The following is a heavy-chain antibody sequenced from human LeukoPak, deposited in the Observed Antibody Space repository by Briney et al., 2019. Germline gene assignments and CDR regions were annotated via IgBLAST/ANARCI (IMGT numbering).Heavy chain of an antibody. CDR2: ISSSSSTI. V-gene: IGHV3-48*04. CDR3: ASGLGFCSGSDCTNLVKDYYYGMNV. CDR1: GFTFSSYS. D-gene: IGHD2-15*01. Sequence: GGSLRLSCATSGFTFSSYSMNWVRQAPGKGLEWVSYISSSSSTIYYADSVKGRFTISRDNAKNSLYLQMNSLRAEDTAVYYCASGLGFCSGSDCTNLVKDYYYGMNVWGQGTTVTVSS. J-gene: IGHJ6*02.